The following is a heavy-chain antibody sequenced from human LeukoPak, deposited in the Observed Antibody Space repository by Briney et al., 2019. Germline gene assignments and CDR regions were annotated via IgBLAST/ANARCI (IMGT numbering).Heavy chain of an antibody. J-gene: IGHJ4*02. CDR2: IYYSGST. Sequence: SETLSLTCTVSGGSISSYYWSWIRQPPGKGLEWIGYIYYSGSTNYNPSLKSRVTISVDTSKNQFSLKLSSVTAADTAVYYCARGGSGSGSDYWGQGTLVTVSS. D-gene: IGHD3-10*01. V-gene: IGHV4-59*08. CDR3: ARGGSGSGSDY. CDR1: GGSISSYY.